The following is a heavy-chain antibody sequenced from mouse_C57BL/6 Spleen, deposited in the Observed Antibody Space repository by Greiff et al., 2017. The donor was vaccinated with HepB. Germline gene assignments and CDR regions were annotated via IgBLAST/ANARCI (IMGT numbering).Heavy chain of an antibody. CDR1: GFTFSDYG. J-gene: IGHJ4*01. Sequence: EVKLMESGGGLVKPGGSLKLSCAASGFTFSDYGMHWVRQAPEKGLEWVAYISIGSSTIYYADTVKGRFTIARDNAKNTLFLQMPSLRSEDTAMYYCAGGPGDPAMDYWGQGTSVTVSS. D-gene: IGHD3-3*01. V-gene: IGHV5-17*01. CDR3: AGGPGDPAMDY. CDR2: ISIGSSTI.